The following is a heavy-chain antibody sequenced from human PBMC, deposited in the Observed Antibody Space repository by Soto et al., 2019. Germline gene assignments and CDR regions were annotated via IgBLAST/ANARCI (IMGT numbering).Heavy chain of an antibody. V-gene: IGHV3-30*18. CDR1: GFTFSSYG. Sequence: QVQLVESGGGVVQPGRSLRLSCAASGFTFSSYGMHWVRQAPGKGLEWVAVISYDGSNKYYADSVKGRFTISRDNSKNTLYLQMNSLRAEDTAVDYCVKDAVGVSYSSGGYVGYYYYYMDVWGKGTTVTVSS. D-gene: IGHD6-19*01. CDR2: ISYDGSNK. CDR3: VKDAVGVSYSSGGYVGYYYYYMDV. J-gene: IGHJ6*03.